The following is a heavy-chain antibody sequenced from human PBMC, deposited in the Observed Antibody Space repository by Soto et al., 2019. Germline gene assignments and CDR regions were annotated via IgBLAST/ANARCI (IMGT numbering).Heavy chain of an antibody. J-gene: IGHJ3*02. CDR1: GFTFSSYW. Sequence: GGSLRLSCAASGFTFSSYWMSWVRQAPGKGLEWVANIKQDGSEKYYVDSVKGRFTISRDNAKNSLYLQMNSLRAEDTAVYYCARVSSGWFTDGAFDIWGQGTMVTVSS. V-gene: IGHV3-7*03. D-gene: IGHD6-19*01. CDR2: IKQDGSEK. CDR3: ARVSSGWFTDGAFDI.